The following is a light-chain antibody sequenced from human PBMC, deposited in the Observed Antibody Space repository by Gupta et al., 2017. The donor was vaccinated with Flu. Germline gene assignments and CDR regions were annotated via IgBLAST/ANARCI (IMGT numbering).Light chain of an antibody. Sequence: DIQMTQSPSSLSASVGDRVTITCRASQSISSYLNWYQQKPGKAPKLLIYAAPSLQSGVPSRFSGSGSGTDFTLTISSLQPEDFATYYCQHRDSTPHAFGQGTKLEIK. V-gene: IGKV1-39*01. CDR2: AAP. CDR1: QSISSY. J-gene: IGKJ2*01. CDR3: QHRDSTPHA.